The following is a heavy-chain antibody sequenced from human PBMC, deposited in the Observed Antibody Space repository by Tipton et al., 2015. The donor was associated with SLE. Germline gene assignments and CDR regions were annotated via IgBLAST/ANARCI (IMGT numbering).Heavy chain of an antibody. CDR2: VDYSGSP. CDR3: ARRAAHRYFYGLDV. V-gene: IGHV4-59*01. D-gene: IGHD2-15*01. CDR1: GASISSYY. Sequence: TLSLTCTVSGASISSYYWSWIRQPPGKGLEWIGYVDYSGSPNYNPSLNGRVTISVDTSKNQFSLKLTPVTAADTAVYYCARRAAHRYFYGLDVWGQGTTVTVSS. J-gene: IGHJ6*02.